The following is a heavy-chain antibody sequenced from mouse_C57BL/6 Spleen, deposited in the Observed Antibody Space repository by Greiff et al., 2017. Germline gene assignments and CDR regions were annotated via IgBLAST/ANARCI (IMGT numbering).Heavy chain of an antibody. J-gene: IGHJ4*01. Sequence: QVQLKESGPGLVQPSQSLSITCTVSGFSLTSYGVHWVRQSPGKGLEWLGVIWSGGSTDYNAAFISRLSISKDNSKSQVFFKMNSLQADDTAIYYCARHGSSYAYAMDYWGQGTSVTVSS. CDR2: IWSGGST. D-gene: IGHD1-1*01. V-gene: IGHV2-2*01. CDR1: GFSLTSYG. CDR3: ARHGSSYAYAMDY.